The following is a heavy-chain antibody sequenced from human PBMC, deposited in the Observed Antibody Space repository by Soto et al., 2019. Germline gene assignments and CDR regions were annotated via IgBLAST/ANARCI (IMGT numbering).Heavy chain of an antibody. J-gene: IGHJ4*02. V-gene: IGHV4-59*08. CDR3: ARRWAAVDGHEFDS. Sequence: QVQLQESGPGLVKPSETLSLTCTVSGGSFTNYFWSWIRQPPGKGLEWIGYIYYSGSTFYNPSLESRVTISLETSKNQFSLRLSSVTAADTAMYYCARRWAAVDGHEFDSWGQGTLVTVSS. CDR1: GGSFTNYF. D-gene: IGHD6-19*01. CDR2: IYYSGST.